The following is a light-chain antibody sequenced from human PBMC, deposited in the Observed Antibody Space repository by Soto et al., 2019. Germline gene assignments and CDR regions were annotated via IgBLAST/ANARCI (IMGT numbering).Light chain of an antibody. CDR3: QQSYSTLLT. CDR2: AAS. Sequence: DIQMTQSPSSLSASVGDRVTITCRASQSISSYLNWYQQNPGKAPKLLIYAASSLQSGVPSRFSGSGSGTDFTLTISSLQPEDFATYYCQQSYSTLLTFGGGTKVDIK. V-gene: IGKV1-39*01. CDR1: QSISSY. J-gene: IGKJ4*01.